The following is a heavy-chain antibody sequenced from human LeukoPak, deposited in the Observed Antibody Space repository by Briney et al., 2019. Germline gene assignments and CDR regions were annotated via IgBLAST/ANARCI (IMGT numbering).Heavy chain of an antibody. V-gene: IGHV3-23*01. J-gene: IGHJ4*02. D-gene: IGHD6-13*01. Sequence: GGSLRLSCAASGFTFSSYAMSWVRQAPGKGLEWVSAISGSGGSTYYADSVKGRFTISRDNSKNTLYLQMNSLRAEDTAVYYCAKRRSIAAAGTQIDYWAREPWSPSPQ. CDR1: GFTFSSYA. CDR2: ISGSGGST. CDR3: AKRRSIAAAGTQIDY.